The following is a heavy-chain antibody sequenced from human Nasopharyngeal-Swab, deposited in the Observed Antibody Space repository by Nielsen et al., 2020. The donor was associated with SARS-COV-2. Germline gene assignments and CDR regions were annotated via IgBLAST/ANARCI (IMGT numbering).Heavy chain of an antibody. J-gene: IGHJ5*02. CDR3: ATSPPMVVAGIWFDP. V-gene: IGHV1-46*01. CDR1: RYTFTSYY. CDR2: INPSGGST. D-gene: IGHD2-15*01. Sequence: ASVKVSCKASRYTFTSYYMHWVRQAPGQGLEWMGIINPSGGSTSYAQKFQGRVTMTEDTSTDTAYMELSSLRSEDTAVYYCATSPPMVVAGIWFDPWGQGTLVTVSS.